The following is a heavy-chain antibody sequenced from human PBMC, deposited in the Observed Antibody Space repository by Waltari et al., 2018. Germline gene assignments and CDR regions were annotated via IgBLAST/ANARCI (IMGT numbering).Heavy chain of an antibody. J-gene: IGHJ5*02. CDR1: GGPISSDNW. V-gene: IGHV4-4*02. Sequence: QVQLEESGPGLVKPSGTLSLTCDVSGGPISSDNWWSWVRQPPGKGLEWLGEMYHSGSANYHPALKSRVTITVDKSKNQFSLKVIPVTAADPAVYYCARDPRTYAPGEGCFDPWGQGTLVTVSS. CDR3: ARDPRTYAPGEGCFDP. CDR2: MYHSGSA. D-gene: IGHD3-10*02.